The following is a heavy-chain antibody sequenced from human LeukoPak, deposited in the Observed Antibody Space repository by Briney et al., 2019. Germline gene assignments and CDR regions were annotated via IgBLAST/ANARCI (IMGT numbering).Heavy chain of an antibody. CDR3: ARDPGVDRHFDY. Sequence: ASVEVSCKASGYTFKSYGISWVRQAPGQGLEWMGWISTYNGNTNYAQKLQGRVTMTTDTSTSTAYMELRSLRSDDTAVYYCARDPGVDRHFDYWGQGTLVTVSS. D-gene: IGHD7-27*01. CDR1: GYTFKSYG. CDR2: ISTYNGNT. V-gene: IGHV1-18*01. J-gene: IGHJ4*02.